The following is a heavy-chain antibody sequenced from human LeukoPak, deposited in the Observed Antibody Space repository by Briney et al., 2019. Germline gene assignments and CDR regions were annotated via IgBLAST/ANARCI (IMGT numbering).Heavy chain of an antibody. J-gene: IGHJ2*01. CDR2: IYSGGST. V-gene: IGHV3-66*04. CDR1: GFTVSSNY. D-gene: IGHD1/OR15-1a*01. CDR3: AKHSFPEEQYSDWYFDL. Sequence: PGGSLRLSCAASGFTVSSNYMSWVRQAPGKGLEWVSVIYSGGSTYYADSVKGRFTISRDNSKNTLYLQMNSLRAEDTAVYYCAKHSFPEEQYSDWYFDLWGRGTLVTVSS.